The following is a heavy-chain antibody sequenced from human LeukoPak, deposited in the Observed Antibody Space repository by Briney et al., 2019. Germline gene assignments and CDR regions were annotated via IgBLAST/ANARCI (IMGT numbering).Heavy chain of an antibody. J-gene: IGHJ6*02. CDR1: GFTFSSYS. CDR3: ARDLPPPYYDFWSGYNYYYYGMDV. D-gene: IGHD3-3*01. CDR2: ISSSSSYI. Sequence: PGGSLRLSCAASGFTFSSYSMTWVRQAPGKGLEWVSSISSSSSYIYYADSVKGRFTISRDNAKNSLYLQMNSLRAEDTAVYYCARDLPPPYYDFWSGYNYYYYGMDVWGQGTTVTVSS. V-gene: IGHV3-21*01.